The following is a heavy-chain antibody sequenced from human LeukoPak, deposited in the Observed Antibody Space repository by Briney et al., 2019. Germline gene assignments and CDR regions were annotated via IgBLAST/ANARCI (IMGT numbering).Heavy chain of an antibody. D-gene: IGHD3-9*01. Sequence: AGSLRLSCAASGFTFSSYAMSWVRQAPGKGLEWVSAISGSGGSTYYADSVKSRLTISRDNSKNTLYLQMNSLRAEDTAVYYCAKGGQQYAILTGYPDWGQGTLVTVSS. CDR3: AKGGQQYAILTGYPD. CDR1: GFTFSSYA. J-gene: IGHJ4*02. CDR2: ISGSGGST. V-gene: IGHV3-23*01.